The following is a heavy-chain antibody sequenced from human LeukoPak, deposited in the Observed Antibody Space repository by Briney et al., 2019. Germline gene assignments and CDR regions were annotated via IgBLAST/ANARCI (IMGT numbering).Heavy chain of an antibody. Sequence: KSSETLSLTCTVSGGSISSGDYYWSWIRQPPGKGLEWIGYIYYSGSTYYNPSLKSRVTISVDTSKNQFSLKLSSVTAADTAVYYCARASQYYWIDYWGQGTLVTVSS. CDR3: ARASQYYWIDY. D-gene: IGHD2/OR15-2a*01. J-gene: IGHJ4*02. CDR1: GGSISSGDYY. CDR2: IYYSGST. V-gene: IGHV4-30-4*01.